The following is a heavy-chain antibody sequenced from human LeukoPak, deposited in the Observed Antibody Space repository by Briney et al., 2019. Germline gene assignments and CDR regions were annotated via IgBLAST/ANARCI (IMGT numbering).Heavy chain of an antibody. CDR1: GFTFSDYY. CDR2: IKGNGLTT. Sequence: GGSLRLSCAASGFTFSDYYMTWIRQAPGKGLEWLSHIKGNGLTTYYADSVKGRFTISRDNAKNSLYLQMNSLRAEDTAVYYCASLAYYYNEYFQHWGQGTLVTVSS. CDR3: ASLAYYYNEYFQH. V-gene: IGHV3-11*04. J-gene: IGHJ1*01. D-gene: IGHD3-10*01.